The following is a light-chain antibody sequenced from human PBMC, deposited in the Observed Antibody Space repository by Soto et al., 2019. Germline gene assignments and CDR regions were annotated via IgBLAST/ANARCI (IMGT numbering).Light chain of an antibody. V-gene: IGKV3-15*01. CDR2: GSS. CDR1: QGVSAN. Sequence: EIMMTQSPATLSLSPGERATLSCRANQGVSANLAWYQQKPGQAPRLLIYGSSTRATGVPTRFSGSGSGTEFTLTICSLQSEDFAVYYCLQYNNWPPWTFGQGTKVELK. J-gene: IGKJ1*01. CDR3: LQYNNWPPWT.